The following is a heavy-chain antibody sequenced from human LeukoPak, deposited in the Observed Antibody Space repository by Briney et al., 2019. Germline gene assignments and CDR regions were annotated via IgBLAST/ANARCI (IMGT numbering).Heavy chain of an antibody. CDR1: GFTFGDYA. Sequence: GGSLRLSCTASGFTFGDYAMSWFRQAPGKGLEWVGFIRSKAYGGTTEYAASVKGRFTISRDDSKSIAYLQMNSLKTEDTAVYYCTRDREYSSGWYLYYYYMDVWGKGTTVTVSS. CDR2: IRSKAYGGTT. D-gene: IGHD6-19*01. J-gene: IGHJ6*03. CDR3: TRDREYSSGWYLYYYYMDV. V-gene: IGHV3-49*03.